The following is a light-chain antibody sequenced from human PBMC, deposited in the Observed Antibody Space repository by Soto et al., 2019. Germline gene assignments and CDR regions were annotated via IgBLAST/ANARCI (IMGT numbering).Light chain of an antibody. J-gene: IGKJ1*01. CDR3: QQYGSSQS. CDR2: GAS. CDR1: QSVSYRY. V-gene: IGKV3-20*01. Sequence: EIVLTQSPGTLSLSPGERATLSCRASQSVSYRYLAWYQQKPGQAPRLLIYGASSRATGIPDRFSGSGSGTDFTLTISRLEPEDFAVYYCQQYGSSQSFGQGTKVEIK.